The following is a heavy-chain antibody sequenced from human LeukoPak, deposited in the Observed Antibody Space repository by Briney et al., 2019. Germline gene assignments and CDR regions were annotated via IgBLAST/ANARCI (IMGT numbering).Heavy chain of an antibody. D-gene: IGHD5-18*01. CDR3: ARVVSSYSYGYYYYYMDV. V-gene: IGHV4-34*01. Sequence: SETLSLTCAVYGGSFSGYYWSWIRQPPGKGLEWIGEINHSGSTNYNPSLKSRVTISVDTSKNQFSLKLSSVTAADTAVYYCARVVSSYSYGYYYYYMDVWGKGTTVTVSS. CDR1: GGSFSGYY. CDR2: INHSGST. J-gene: IGHJ6*03.